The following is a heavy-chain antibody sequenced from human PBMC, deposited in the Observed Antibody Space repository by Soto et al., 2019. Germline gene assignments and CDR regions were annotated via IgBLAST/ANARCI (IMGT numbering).Heavy chain of an antibody. V-gene: IGHV3-72*01. D-gene: IGHD3-10*01. Sequence: GGSLRLSCAASGFTFSDHYMDWVRQAPGKGLEWVGRTRNKANSYTTEYAASVKGRFTISRDDSKNSLYLQMNSLKTEDTAVYYCARGSHGSGSYSLGGRDYYYYYMDVWGKGTTVTVSS. J-gene: IGHJ6*03. CDR1: GFTFSDHY. CDR3: ARGSHGSGSYSLGGRDYYYYYMDV. CDR2: TRNKANSYTT.